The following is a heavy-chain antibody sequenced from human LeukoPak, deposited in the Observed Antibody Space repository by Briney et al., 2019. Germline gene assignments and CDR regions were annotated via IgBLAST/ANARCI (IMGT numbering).Heavy chain of an antibody. CDR3: ASVIYWKGMDV. J-gene: IGHJ6*02. D-gene: IGHD1-1*01. CDR2: IYYTGST. Sequence: SQTLSLTCAVSGGSISSGGYSWSWIRQPPGKGLEWIGYIYYTGSTTYNPSLKSRVTISVDTSKNQFSLKLRSVTAADSAVYFCASVIYWKGMDVWGQGTTVIVSS. V-gene: IGHV4-61*08. CDR1: GGSISSGGYS.